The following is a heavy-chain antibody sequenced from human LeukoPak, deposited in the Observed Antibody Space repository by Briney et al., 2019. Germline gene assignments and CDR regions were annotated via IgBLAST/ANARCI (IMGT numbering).Heavy chain of an antibody. J-gene: IGHJ4*02. Sequence: PGGSLRLSCAVSGFSFDTYWMTWVRQAPGKGLEWVANIKQDGTEKYYVDSVKGRFTISRDNAKNSLYLQMDSLRAEDTAVYYCTRHPYGVLDYWGQGTLVTVSP. D-gene: IGHD4-17*01. CDR3: TRHPYGVLDY. CDR2: IKQDGTEK. CDR1: GFSFDTYW. V-gene: IGHV3-7*01.